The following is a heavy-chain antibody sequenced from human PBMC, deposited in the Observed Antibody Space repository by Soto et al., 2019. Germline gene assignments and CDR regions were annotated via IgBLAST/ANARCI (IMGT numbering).Heavy chain of an antibody. V-gene: IGHV4-34*01. CDR2: MSHSGGT. J-gene: IGHJ3*02. CDR3: ARVERVTATTVVDAFDM. Sequence: QVQLQQWGAGLLKPSETLSLTCAVYGGFVSSGSYYWSWIRQPPGKGLEWIGEMSHSGGTHFNPSLKSRVTISVDTSKNQFSLTMSSVTAADTTLYYCARVERVTATTVVDAFDMWGSGTRVTVSS. CDR1: GGFVSSGSYY. D-gene: IGHD2-21*02.